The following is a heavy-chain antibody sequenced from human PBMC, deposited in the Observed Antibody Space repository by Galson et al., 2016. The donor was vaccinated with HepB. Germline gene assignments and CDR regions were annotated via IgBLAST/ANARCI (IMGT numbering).Heavy chain of an antibody. CDR1: SFPFSNAW. CDR3: SAVLGKMFFYEMGDRQYYFYGMDV. CDR2: IKTKTDVGTI. J-gene: IGHJ6*02. V-gene: IGHV3-15*07. Sequence: SLRLSCAASSFPFSNAWMNWVRQAPGKGLEWVARIKTKTDVGTINYAAPVKGRFTISRDDSKKTVYLQMNSLKTEDTAVYYCSAVLGKMFFYEMGDRQYYFYGMDVWGQGTTVTVSS. D-gene: IGHD3-16*01.